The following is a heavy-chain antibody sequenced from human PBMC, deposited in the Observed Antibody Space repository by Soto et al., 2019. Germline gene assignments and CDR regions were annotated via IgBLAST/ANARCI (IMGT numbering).Heavy chain of an antibody. CDR3: ARSIVVVTALDY. Sequence: QVQLVQSGAEEKKPGASVKVSCKASGYTFTSYAMHWERQAPGQRLEWMGWINAGNGNTKYSQKFQGRVTITRDTTASTAYMEVSSLRSEETAVYYCARSIVVVTALDYWGQGTLVTVSS. CDR1: GYTFTSYA. CDR2: INAGNGNT. D-gene: IGHD2-21*02. V-gene: IGHV1-3*05. J-gene: IGHJ4*02.